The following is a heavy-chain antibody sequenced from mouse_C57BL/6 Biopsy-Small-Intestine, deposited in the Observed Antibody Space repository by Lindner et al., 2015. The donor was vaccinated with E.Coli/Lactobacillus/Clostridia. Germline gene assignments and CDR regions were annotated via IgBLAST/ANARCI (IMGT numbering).Heavy chain of an antibody. V-gene: IGHV5-4*01. CDR3: ARDAPIYYGSSYDYFDY. CDR1: GFTFSSYG. Sequence: VQLQESGGDLVKPGGSLKLSCAASGFTFSSYGMSWVRQTPDKRLEWVATISDGGSYTYYPDNVKGRFTISRDNAKNNLYLQMSHLKSEDTAMYYCARDAPIYYGSSYDYFDYWGQGTTLTVSS. CDR2: ISDGGSYT. J-gene: IGHJ2*01. D-gene: IGHD1-1*01.